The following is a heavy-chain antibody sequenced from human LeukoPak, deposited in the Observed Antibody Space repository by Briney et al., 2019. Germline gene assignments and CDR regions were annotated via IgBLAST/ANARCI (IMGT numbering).Heavy chain of an antibody. CDR1: GFTFSSHW. CDR2: INQDGSGR. V-gene: IGHV3-7*01. Sequence: GGSLRLSCAASGFTFSSHWMTWVRQAPGKGLEWVANINQDGSGRYYVDSVKGRFTISRDDAKNSLYLQMNSLRAEDTAVYYCARDSEYSSSFAFDIWGQGTMVTVSS. D-gene: IGHD6-13*01. J-gene: IGHJ3*02. CDR3: ARDSEYSSSFAFDI.